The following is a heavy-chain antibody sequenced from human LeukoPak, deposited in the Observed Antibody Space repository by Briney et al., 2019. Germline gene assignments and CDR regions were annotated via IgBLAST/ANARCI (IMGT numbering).Heavy chain of an antibody. J-gene: IGHJ5*02. CDR1: GYTFTSYD. CDR2: MNPNSGNT. V-gene: IGHV1-8*01. Sequence: GASVKVSCKASGYTFTSYDINWVRQATGQGLEWMGWMNPNSGNTGYAQKFQGRVTMTRNTSISTAYMELSSLRSEDTAVYYCARLVLLWFGENRRLDPWGQGTLVTVSS. D-gene: IGHD3-10*01. CDR3: ARLVLLWFGENRRLDP.